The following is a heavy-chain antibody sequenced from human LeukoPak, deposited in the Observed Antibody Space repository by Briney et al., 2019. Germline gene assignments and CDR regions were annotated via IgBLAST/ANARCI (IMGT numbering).Heavy chain of an antibody. J-gene: IGHJ4*02. V-gene: IGHV3-74*01. Sequence: GGSLRLSCAASGFTSRTYGMTWVPQVPGKGLVWVSRISGAGSSTTYADSVKGRFTIPRDNAKNTLYLQMNSLRAEDTAVDYCARRDDYGDYFDYWGQGTLVTVSS. CDR1: GFTSRTYG. CDR3: ARRDDYGDYFDY. CDR2: ISGAGSST. D-gene: IGHD4-17*01.